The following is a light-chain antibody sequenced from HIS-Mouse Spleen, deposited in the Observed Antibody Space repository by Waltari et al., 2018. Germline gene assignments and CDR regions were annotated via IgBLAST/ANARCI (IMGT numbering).Light chain of an antibody. CDR1: QSISSW. CDR3: QQYNSYLT. CDR2: KAS. Sequence: DIQMTQSPSTLSASVGDRVTITCRASQSISSWLAWYQQKPGKAPKLLIYKASSLESGVPSRFSGSGSGTEFTLTISSLQPDDFATYYCQQYNSYLTLGGGTK. J-gene: IGKJ4*01. V-gene: IGKV1-5*03.